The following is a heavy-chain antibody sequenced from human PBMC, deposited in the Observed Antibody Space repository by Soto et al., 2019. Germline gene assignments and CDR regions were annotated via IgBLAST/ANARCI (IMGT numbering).Heavy chain of an antibody. CDR1: GFTFSSYS. CDR3: ASGRGHDFWSGNSINYYYYYMDV. V-gene: IGHV3-48*01. D-gene: IGHD3-3*01. CDR2: ISSSSSTI. J-gene: IGHJ6*03. Sequence: GESLKISCAASGFTFSSYSMNWVRQAPGKGLEWVSYISSSSSTIYYADSVKGRFTISRDNAKNSLYLQMNSLRAEDTAVYHCASGRGHDFWSGNSINYYYYYMDVWGKGTTVTVSS.